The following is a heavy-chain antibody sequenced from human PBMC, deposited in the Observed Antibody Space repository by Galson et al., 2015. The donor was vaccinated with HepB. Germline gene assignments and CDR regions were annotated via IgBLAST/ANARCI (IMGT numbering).Heavy chain of an antibody. Sequence: SLRLSCAASGFTFSSYAMSWVRQAPGKGLEWVSAISGSGGSTYYADSVKGRFTISRDNSKNTLYLQMNSLRAEDTAVYYCAKATHWDIVATILNYWGQGTLVTVSS. CDR1: GFTFSSYA. CDR3: AKATHWDIVATILNY. J-gene: IGHJ4*02. CDR2: ISGSGGST. D-gene: IGHD5-12*01. V-gene: IGHV3-23*01.